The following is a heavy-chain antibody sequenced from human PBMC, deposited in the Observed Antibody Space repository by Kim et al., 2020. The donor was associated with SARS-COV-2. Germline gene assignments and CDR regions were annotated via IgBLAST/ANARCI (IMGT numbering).Heavy chain of an antibody. CDR3: ARDGSSSWYYDY. D-gene: IGHD6-13*01. V-gene: IGHV4-59*13. Sequence: SETLSLTCTVSGGSISSYYWSWIRQPPGKGLEWIGYIYYSGSTNYNPSLKSRVTISVDTSKNQFSLKLSSVTAADTAVYYCARDGSSSWYYDYWGQGTLVTVSS. CDR1: GGSISSYY. J-gene: IGHJ4*02. CDR2: IYYSGST.